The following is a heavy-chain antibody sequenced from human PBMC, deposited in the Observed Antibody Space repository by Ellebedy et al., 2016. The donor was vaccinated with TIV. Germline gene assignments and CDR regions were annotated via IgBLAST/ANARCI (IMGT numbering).Heavy chain of an antibody. Sequence: MPSETLSLTCDVSGDSIISSKYYWGWIRQAPGKGLEWIGSVYYSGATYYNPSLDNRVCTSVDTSKNQFSLTLHSVTAADTAVYYCARGVELVEKYFEPWGRGTLVTVSS. D-gene: IGHD2-8*02. CDR2: VYYSGAT. V-gene: IGHV4-39*02. CDR1: GDSIISSKYY. J-gene: IGHJ2*01. CDR3: ARGVELVEKYFEP.